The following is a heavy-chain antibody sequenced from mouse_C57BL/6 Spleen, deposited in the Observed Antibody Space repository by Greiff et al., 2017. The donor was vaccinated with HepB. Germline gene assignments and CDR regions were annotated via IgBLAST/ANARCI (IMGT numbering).Heavy chain of an antibody. V-gene: IGHV1-15*01. CDR1: GYTFTDYE. CDR2: IDPETGGT. Sequence: VQLQQSGAELVRPGASVTLSCKASGYTFTDYEMHWVKQTPVPGLEWIGAIDPETGGTAYNQKFKGKAILTADKSSSTAYMELRSLTSEDSAVYYCTRGDAMDYWGQGTSVTVSS. J-gene: IGHJ4*01. CDR3: TRGDAMDY.